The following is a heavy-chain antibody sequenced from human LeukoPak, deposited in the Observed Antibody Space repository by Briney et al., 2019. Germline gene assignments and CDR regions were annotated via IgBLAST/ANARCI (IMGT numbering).Heavy chain of an antibody. CDR1: GFTFSSYS. Sequence: GGSLRLSCTASGFTFSSYSMNWVRQAPGKGLEWISYISRSSSIIDYADSVKGRLTISRYDAKNSLYLHMNSLRDEDTAVYYCARDQDYGFDYWGQGTLVTVSS. CDR3: ARDQDYGFDY. CDR2: ISRSSSII. V-gene: IGHV3-48*02. J-gene: IGHJ4*02. D-gene: IGHD3-16*01.